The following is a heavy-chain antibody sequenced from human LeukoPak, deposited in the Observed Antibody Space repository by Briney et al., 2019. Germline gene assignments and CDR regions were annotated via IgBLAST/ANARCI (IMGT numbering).Heavy chain of an antibody. CDR1: GFTFSSYW. V-gene: IGHV3-7*01. J-gene: IGHJ4*02. CDR3: LVTTRSRGFDY. D-gene: IGHD1/OR15-1a*01. Sequence: QPGGSLRLSCAASGFTFSSYWMSWVRQAPGKGLEWVANIRQDGNVQNYVDSVKGRFTISRDNPKNSVYLQMSSLRAEDTAVYYCLVTTRSRGFDYWGQGTLVTVSS. CDR2: IRQDGNVQ.